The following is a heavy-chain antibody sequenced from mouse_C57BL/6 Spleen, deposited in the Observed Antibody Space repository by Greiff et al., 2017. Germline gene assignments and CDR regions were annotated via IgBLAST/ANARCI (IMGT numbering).Heavy chain of an antibody. J-gene: IGHJ3*01. Sequence: VQLQQPGAELVMPGASVKLSCKASGYTFTSYWMHWVKQRPGQGLEWIGEIDPSDSYTNYNQKFKGKSTLTVDKSSSTAYMQLSSLTSEDSAVYYCARFYYSNYGFAYWGQGTLVTVSA. D-gene: IGHD2-5*01. CDR2: IDPSDSYT. CDR1: GYTFTSYW. CDR3: ARFYYSNYGFAY. V-gene: IGHV1-69*01.